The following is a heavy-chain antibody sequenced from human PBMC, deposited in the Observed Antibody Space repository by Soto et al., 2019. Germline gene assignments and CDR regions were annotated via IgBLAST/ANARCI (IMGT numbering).Heavy chain of an antibody. J-gene: IGHJ5*02. CDR2: ISYDGSNK. Sequence: GGSLRLSCAASGFTFSSYAMHWVRQAPGKGLEWVAVISYDGSNKYYADSVKGRFTISRDNSKNTLYLQMNSLRAEDTAVYYCARGGGRYQLPTTNWFDPWGQGTLVTVSS. D-gene: IGHD2-2*01. CDR3: ARGGGRYQLPTTNWFDP. CDR1: GFTFSSYA. V-gene: IGHV3-30-3*01.